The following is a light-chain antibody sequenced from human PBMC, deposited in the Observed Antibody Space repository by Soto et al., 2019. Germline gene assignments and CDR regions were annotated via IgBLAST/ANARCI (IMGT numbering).Light chain of an antibody. CDR1: HSVSTDY. V-gene: IGKV3-20*01. Sequence: EKVLTQSPGTLSLSRGERATLSXRASHSVSTDYLAWYQQKPXXAPRLXXXEAXTRAIGIPDRFSGSGSGTEFTLTISRLEPEDFAVYFCQHFGNSPMWTFGQGTKVDIK. CDR3: QHFGNSPMWT. CDR2: EAX. J-gene: IGKJ1*01.